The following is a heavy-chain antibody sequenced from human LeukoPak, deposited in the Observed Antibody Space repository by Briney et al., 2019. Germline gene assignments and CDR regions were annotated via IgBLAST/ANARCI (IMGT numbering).Heavy chain of an antibody. CDR3: ARGETGIAVAGLAT. Sequence: SETLSLTCTVSGGSLSSFYWSWFRQPAGKGLEWIGRIYTSGSTNYNPSLKSRVTMSVDTSKNQFSLKLSSVTAADTAVYYCARGETGIAVAGLATWGQGTLVTVSS. CDR2: IYTSGST. V-gene: IGHV4-4*07. J-gene: IGHJ4*02. D-gene: IGHD6-19*01. CDR1: GGSLSSFY.